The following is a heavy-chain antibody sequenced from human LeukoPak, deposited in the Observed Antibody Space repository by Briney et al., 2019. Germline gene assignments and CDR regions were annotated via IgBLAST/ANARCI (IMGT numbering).Heavy chain of an antibody. V-gene: IGHV4-59*01. Sequence: SETLSLTCTVSGGSISSYYWSWVRQPPGKGLEWIGHIYYNGSTNYNPSLKSPVTISVDTSENQSSLKLSSVTAADTAVYYCARENDYVWGSYRRYFDYWGQGSLVTVSP. J-gene: IGHJ4*02. CDR2: IYYNGST. D-gene: IGHD3-16*02. CDR3: ARENDYVWGSYRRYFDY. CDR1: GGSISSYY.